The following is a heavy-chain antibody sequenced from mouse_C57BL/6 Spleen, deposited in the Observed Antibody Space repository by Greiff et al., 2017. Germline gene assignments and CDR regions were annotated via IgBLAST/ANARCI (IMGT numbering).Heavy chain of an antibody. Sequence: VKLMEPGPELVKPGASVKISCKASGYTFTGYYIHWVKQRPGQGLEWIGWIFPGSGSTYYNEKFKGKATLTVDKSSSTAYMLLSSLTSEDSAVYFCARSVDGYYDYFGYWGQGTTLTVSS. J-gene: IGHJ2*01. CDR2: IFPGSGST. V-gene: IGHV1-75*01. CDR1: GYTFTGYY. D-gene: IGHD2-3*01. CDR3: ARSVDGYYDYFGY.